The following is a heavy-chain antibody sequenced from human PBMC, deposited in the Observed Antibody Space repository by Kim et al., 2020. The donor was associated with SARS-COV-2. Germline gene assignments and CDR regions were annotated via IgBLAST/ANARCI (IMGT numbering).Heavy chain of an antibody. V-gene: IGHV4-34*01. J-gene: IGHJ6*02. Sequence: SETLSLTCAVYGGSFSGYYWSWIRQPPGKGLEWIGEINHSGSTNYNPSLKSRVTISVDTSKNQFSLKLSSVTAADTAVYYCARGRYYDFWSGYYDGGGMDVWGQGTTVTVSS. CDR3: ARGRYYDFWSGYYDGGGMDV. D-gene: IGHD3-3*01. CDR2: INHSGST. CDR1: GGSFSGYY.